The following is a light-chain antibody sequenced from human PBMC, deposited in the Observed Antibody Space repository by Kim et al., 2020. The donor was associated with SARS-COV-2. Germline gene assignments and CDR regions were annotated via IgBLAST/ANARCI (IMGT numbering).Light chain of an antibody. CDR1: QGVSST. J-gene: IGKJ4*01. V-gene: IGKV3-15*01. Sequence: VSPGERAPLSCGAGQGVSSTFASYQQKPGHAPTLLIYGASTRATGIPARFSGSVSGTEFTLTISRLQSEEFAVYYCQQYNNWPLTFGGGTKVGIK. CDR2: GAS. CDR3: QQYNNWPLT.